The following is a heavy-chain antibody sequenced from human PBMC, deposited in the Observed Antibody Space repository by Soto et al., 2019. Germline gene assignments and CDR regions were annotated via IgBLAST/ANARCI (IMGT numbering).Heavy chain of an antibody. CDR1: GFSLSTDGMC. Sequence: SGPTLVNPTQTLTLTCTISGFSLSTDGMCVSWIRQPPGKALEWLARIDWNDDKYYSTSLKTRLTISKDTSKNQAVLTMTKLDPADTATYYCARVWWFGGKEYFQNWGQGTLVTVSS. V-gene: IGHV2-70*11. D-gene: IGHD2-21*01. J-gene: IGHJ1*01. CDR2: IDWNDDK. CDR3: ARVWWFGGKEYFQN.